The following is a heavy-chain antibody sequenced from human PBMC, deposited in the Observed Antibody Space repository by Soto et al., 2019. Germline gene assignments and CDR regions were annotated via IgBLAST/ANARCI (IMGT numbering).Heavy chain of an antibody. CDR3: ARVIVGATDY. CDR1: GFTFSSYS. CDR2: ISSSSSYI. Sequence: GGSLRLSCAASGFTFSSYSINWVRQAPGKGLEWVSSISSSSSYIYYADSVKGRFTISRDNAKNSLYLQMNSLRAEDTAVYYCARVIVGATDYWGQGTLVTVSS. J-gene: IGHJ4*02. V-gene: IGHV3-21*01. D-gene: IGHD1-26*01.